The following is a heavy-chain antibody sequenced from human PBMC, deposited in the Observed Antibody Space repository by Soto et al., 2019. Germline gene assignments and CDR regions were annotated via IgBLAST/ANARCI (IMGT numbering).Heavy chain of an antibody. CDR1: GYTFTSYG. CDR3: ARDAAVGLFDY. CDR2: INPYNVNT. D-gene: IGHD1-26*01. Sequence: ASVKVSCKASGYTFTSYGISWVRQAPGQGLEWMGWINPYNVNTKYAQKLQGRVTMTTDTSTSTAYMELRSLRSDDTAVYYCARDAAVGLFDYWGQGTLVTVSS. J-gene: IGHJ4*02. V-gene: IGHV1-18*01.